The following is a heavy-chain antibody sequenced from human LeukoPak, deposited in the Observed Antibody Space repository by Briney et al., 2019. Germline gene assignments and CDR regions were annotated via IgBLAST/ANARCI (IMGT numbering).Heavy chain of an antibody. J-gene: IGHJ4*02. Sequence: SETLSLTCTVSGGSISSSSYYWGWIRQPPGKGLEWIGSIYYSGSTYYNPSLKSRVTISVDTSKNQFSLKLSSVTAADTAVYYCARRVATWDYFDYWGQGTLVTVSS. V-gene: IGHV4-39*07. CDR2: IYYSGST. CDR3: ARRVATWDYFDY. D-gene: IGHD5-12*01. CDR1: GGSISSSSYY.